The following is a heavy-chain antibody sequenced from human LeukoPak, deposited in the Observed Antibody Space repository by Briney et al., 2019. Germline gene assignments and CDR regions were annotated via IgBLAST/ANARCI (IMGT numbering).Heavy chain of an antibody. CDR2: IRSTANGYAT. Sequence: GGSLRLSCAASGFTFSGYALHWVRQASGKGLEWVGRIRSTANGYATAYAASVKGRFTISRDDSKNTAYLQMDSLKTEDTAVYYCTGNYYGSGSYADFDYWGQGTLVTVSS. CDR3: TGNYYGSGSYADFDY. CDR1: GFTFSGYA. V-gene: IGHV3-73*01. J-gene: IGHJ4*02. D-gene: IGHD3-10*01.